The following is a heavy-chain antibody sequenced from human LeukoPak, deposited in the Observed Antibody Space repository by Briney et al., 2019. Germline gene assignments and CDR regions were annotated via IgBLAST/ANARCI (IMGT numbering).Heavy chain of an antibody. Sequence: ASVKVSCKASGYTFTGYYMHWVRQAPGQGLEWMGWINPNSGGTNYAQKFQGRVTMTRDTSISTAYMELSRLRSDDTAVYYCAKSAVQLERPRVEDNWFDPRGQGTLVTVSS. CDR3: AKSAVQLERPRVEDNWFDP. D-gene: IGHD1-1*01. V-gene: IGHV1-2*02. CDR1: GYTFTGYY. CDR2: INPNSGGT. J-gene: IGHJ5*02.